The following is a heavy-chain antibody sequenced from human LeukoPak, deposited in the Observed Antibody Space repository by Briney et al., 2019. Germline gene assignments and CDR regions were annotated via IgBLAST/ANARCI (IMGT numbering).Heavy chain of an antibody. J-gene: IGHJ5*02. D-gene: IGHD6-6*01. V-gene: IGHV3-53*04. CDR2: IYSNTSA. CDR3: ARDIPVDSRSSVPKPVRDS. Sequence: GSLRLSCAASGFTVSSNYMSWVRQAPGKGLQWVSVIYSNTSAYYADSVKGRFTISRHNSKSTLYLQMTSLRAEDTAVYYCARDIPVDSRSSVPKPVRDSWGQGTLVTVSS. CDR1: GFTVSSNY.